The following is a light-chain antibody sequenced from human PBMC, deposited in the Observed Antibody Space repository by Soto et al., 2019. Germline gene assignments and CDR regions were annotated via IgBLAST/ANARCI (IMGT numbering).Light chain of an antibody. CDR2: LNSDGSH. V-gene: IGLV4-69*01. CDR3: QTWSTDIRV. Sequence: QLVLTQPPSASASLGASVKLTCTLSSGHNSYAIAWHQQQPEKGPRYLMKLNSDGSHSKGDGIPDRFSGSSYGAERYLTISSLQYEDEADYYCQTWSTDIRVFGGGTKLTVL. J-gene: IGLJ3*02. CDR1: SGHNSYA.